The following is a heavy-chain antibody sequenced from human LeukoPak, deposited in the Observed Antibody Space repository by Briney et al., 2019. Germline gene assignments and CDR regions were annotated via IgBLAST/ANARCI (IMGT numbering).Heavy chain of an antibody. Sequence: PGGSLRLSCEASGFTFRSYWMSWVRQAPGKGLKWVANIKQDGSEKYYVDTVKGRFTISRDNAKKSLYLQMNSLRAEDTAVYYCARDGLPFDYWGQGTLVTVSS. V-gene: IGHV3-7*03. J-gene: IGHJ4*02. CDR2: IKQDGSEK. CDR3: ARDGLPFDY. CDR1: GFTFRSYW.